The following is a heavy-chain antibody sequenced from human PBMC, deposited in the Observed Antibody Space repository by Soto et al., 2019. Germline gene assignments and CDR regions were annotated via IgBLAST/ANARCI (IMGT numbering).Heavy chain of an antibody. V-gene: IGHV3-23*03. CDR1: GFPFSTNT. Sequence: EAPLLESGGQLVQPGGSLRLSCAASGFPFSTNTMNWVRQPPGRGLEWVAGIFPGGSTYYANSVKGRFTISRDHSQSSVFLQMSSLRDEDTAVYYCAKDRQPDGIWTFDLWGQGTLVTVSS. D-gene: IGHD3-9*01. J-gene: IGHJ4*02. CDR3: AKDRQPDGIWTFDL. CDR2: IFPGGST.